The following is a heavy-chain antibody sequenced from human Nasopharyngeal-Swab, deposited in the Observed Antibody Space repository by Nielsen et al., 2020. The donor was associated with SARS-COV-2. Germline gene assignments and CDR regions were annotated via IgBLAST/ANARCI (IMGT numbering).Heavy chain of an antibody. V-gene: IGHV5-51*01. CDR3: ARTDSTLAYCGGDCSLDY. J-gene: IGHJ4*02. CDR2: IYPGDSDT. Sequence: GESLKISCKGSGYSFTSYWIAWVRQMPGKGLEWMGIIYPGDSDTRYSPSFQGQVTISVDKSISTAYLLWSSLKASDTAMYYCARTDSTLAYCGGDCSLDYWGQGTLVTVSS. D-gene: IGHD2-21*02. CDR1: GYSFTSYW.